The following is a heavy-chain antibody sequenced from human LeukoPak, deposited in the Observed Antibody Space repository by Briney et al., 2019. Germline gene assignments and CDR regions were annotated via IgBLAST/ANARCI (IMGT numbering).Heavy chain of an antibody. Sequence: PGRSLRLSCAASGFTFSSYAMHWVRQAPGKGLEWVAVISYDGSNKYYADSVKGRFTISRDNSKNTLYLQMNSLRAEDTAVYYCAKDRTWIQLWAGSETDYWGQGTLVTVSS. J-gene: IGHJ4*02. V-gene: IGHV3-30-3*01. CDR1: GFTFSSYA. CDR3: AKDRTWIQLWAGSETDY. D-gene: IGHD5-18*01. CDR2: ISYDGSNK.